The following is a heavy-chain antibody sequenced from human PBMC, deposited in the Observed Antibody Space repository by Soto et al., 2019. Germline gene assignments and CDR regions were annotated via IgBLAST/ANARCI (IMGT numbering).Heavy chain of an antibody. V-gene: IGHV4-59*11. CDR1: GGSISSHY. J-gene: IGHJ4*02. D-gene: IGHD2-2*01. CDR3: ARIGYCTSTSCSFDY. Sequence: PSETLSLTCTVSGGSISSHYWSWIRQPPGKGLEWIGCIYNSGSTNYNPSLKGRVTMSVDTSKNQFSLKLSSVTAADTAVYYCARIGYCTSTSCSFDYWGLGTLVTVS. CDR2: IYNSGST.